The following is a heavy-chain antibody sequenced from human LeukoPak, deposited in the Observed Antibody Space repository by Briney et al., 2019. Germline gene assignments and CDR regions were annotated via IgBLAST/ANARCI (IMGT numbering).Heavy chain of an antibody. CDR2: IYYSGST. J-gene: IGHJ5*02. V-gene: IGHV4-59*12. CDR1: GGSISSYY. Sequence: SETPSLTCTVSGGSISSYYWSWIRQPPGKGLEWIGYIYYSGSTNYNPSLKSRVTISVDTSKNQFSLKLSSVTAADTAVYYCARGPYYDFWSGYRPFDPWGQGTLVTVSS. D-gene: IGHD3-3*01. CDR3: ARGPYYDFWSGYRPFDP.